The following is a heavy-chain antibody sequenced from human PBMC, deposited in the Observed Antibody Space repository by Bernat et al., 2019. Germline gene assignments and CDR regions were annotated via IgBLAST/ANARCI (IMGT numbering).Heavy chain of an antibody. J-gene: IGHJ4*02. D-gene: IGHD5-18*01. Sequence: EVQLVESGGGLVQPGGSLRLSCAASGFTFSSYWMSWVRQAPGKGLEWVANIKQDGSEKYYVDSVKGRFTISRDNAKNSLYLQMNSLRAEDTAVYYCARETDTAMVTGCDYWGQGTLVTVSS. CDR2: IKQDGSEK. V-gene: IGHV3-7*01. CDR3: ARETDTAMVTGCDY. CDR1: GFTFSSYW.